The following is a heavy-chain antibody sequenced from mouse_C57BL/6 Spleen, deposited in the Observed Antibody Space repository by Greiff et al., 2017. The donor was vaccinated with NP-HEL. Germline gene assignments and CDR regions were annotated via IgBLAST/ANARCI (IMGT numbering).Heavy chain of an antibody. V-gene: IGHV5-17*01. CDR3: AKASYYGSSYNYYAMDY. Sequence: DVMLVESGGGLVKPGGSLKLSCAASGFTFSDYGMHWVRQAPEKGLEWVAYISSGSSTIYYADTVKGRFTISRDNAKNTLFLQMTSLRSEDTAVYYCAKASYYGSSYNYYAMDYWGQGTSVTVSS. CDR2: ISSGSSTI. J-gene: IGHJ4*01. CDR1: GFTFSDYG. D-gene: IGHD1-1*01.